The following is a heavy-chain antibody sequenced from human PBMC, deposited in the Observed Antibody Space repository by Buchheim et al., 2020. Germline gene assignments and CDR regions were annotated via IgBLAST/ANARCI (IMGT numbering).Heavy chain of an antibody. CDR3: AGERVGTPFVPGPFHY. D-gene: IGHD1-1*01. Sequence: QVHLQESGPGLVEPSGTLSLTCAVSGAAVRTATWWSWVRQSPGKGLEWIGEIYDTGTTIYNPSLKSRVTMSVDKSKNHFSLRLTSVTAADTAMYYWAGERVGTPFVPGPFHYLGQGALGTVSS. CDR1: GAAVRTATW. CDR2: IYDTGTT. J-gene: IGHJ4*02. V-gene: IGHV4-4*02.